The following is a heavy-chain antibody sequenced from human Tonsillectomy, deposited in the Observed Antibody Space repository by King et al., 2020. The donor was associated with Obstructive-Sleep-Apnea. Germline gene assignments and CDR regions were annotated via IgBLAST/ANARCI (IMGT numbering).Heavy chain of an antibody. CDR3: VRERGYPDY. V-gene: IGHV1-8*01. D-gene: IGHD5-18*01. CDR1: GYTFTSYD. J-gene: IGHJ4*02. CDR2: MKPNSGNT. Sequence: QLVQSGAEVKKPGASVKVSCKASGYTFTSYDINWGRQATGQGLEWLGWMKPNSGNTGYAQKFQGRVTMTRNTSMTTAYMELRSLTSEDTAVYYCVRERGYPDYWGQGTLVTVSS.